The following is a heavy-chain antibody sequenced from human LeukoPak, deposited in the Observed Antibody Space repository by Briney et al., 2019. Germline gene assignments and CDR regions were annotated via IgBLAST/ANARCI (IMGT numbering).Heavy chain of an antibody. CDR3: ARAHITMIVVVSSFFDY. D-gene: IGHD3-22*01. J-gene: IGHJ4*02. CDR2: ISYDGSNK. Sequence: GGSLRLSCAASGFTVSSNYMSWVRQAPGKGLEWVAVISYDGSNKYYADSVKGRFTISRDSSKNTLYLQMNSLRAEDTAVYYCARAHITMIVVVSSFFDYWGQGTLVTVSS. CDR1: GFTVSSNY. V-gene: IGHV3-30-3*01.